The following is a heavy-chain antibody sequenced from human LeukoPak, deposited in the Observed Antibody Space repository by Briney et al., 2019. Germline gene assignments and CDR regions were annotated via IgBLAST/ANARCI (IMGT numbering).Heavy chain of an antibody. V-gene: IGHV1-2*02. CDR1: VNDGTVFY. D-gene: IGHD5/OR15-5a*01. Sequence: GASVKVSCKASVNDGTVFYFYWVRLAPGRGLEWVGWINPHSRATHYAQRFRGRVTMEASITTAYMELNSLTSDDTAIYYCVTTSVTHTRDPWGQGTLVTVSS. CDR3: VTTSVTHTRDP. J-gene: IGHJ5*02. CDR2: INPHSRAT.